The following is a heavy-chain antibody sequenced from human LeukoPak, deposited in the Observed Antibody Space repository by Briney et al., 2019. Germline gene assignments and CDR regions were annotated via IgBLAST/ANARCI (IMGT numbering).Heavy chain of an antibody. D-gene: IGHD3-16*01. CDR2: IYSGGST. V-gene: IGHV3-53*01. CDR3: VRDHGWGNFPY. CDR1: GFIVSSNY. J-gene: IGHJ4*02. Sequence: GGSLRLSCAASGFIVSSNYMSWVRQAPGKGLEWVSVIYSGGSTYYADSVKGRFTISRDNSKNTLYLQMNSLRAEDTAVYYCVRDHGWGNFPYWGQGTLVTVSS.